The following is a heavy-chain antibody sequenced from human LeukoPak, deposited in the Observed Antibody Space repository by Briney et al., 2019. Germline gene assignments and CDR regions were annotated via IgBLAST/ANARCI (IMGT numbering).Heavy chain of an antibody. D-gene: IGHD2-21*02. V-gene: IGHV3-49*03. Sequence: GGSLRLSCTASGFTFGDYAMSWFRQAPGKGLEWVGFIRSKAYGGTTEYAASVKGRFTIPRDDSKSIAYLQMNSLKTEDTAVYYCTRDVGAYCGGDCSIYWGQGTLVTVSS. J-gene: IGHJ4*02. CDR3: TRDVGAYCGGDCSIY. CDR1: GFTFGDYA. CDR2: IRSKAYGGTT.